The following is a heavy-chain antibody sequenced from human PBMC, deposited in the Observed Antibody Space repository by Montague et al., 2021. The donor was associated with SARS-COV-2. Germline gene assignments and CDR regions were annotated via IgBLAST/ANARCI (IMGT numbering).Heavy chain of an antibody. CDR1: GGSLDSDNFF. CDR2: ISNGGRT. CDR3: ARHRRHDVVTYYPDF. J-gene: IGHJ4*02. V-gene: IGHV4-39*01. D-gene: IGHD3-10*01. Sequence: SETLSLTCSVSGGSLDSDNFFWGWIRQPPGKRLEWIGVISNGGRTFDNPSLKSRVTISVHTSRNQLSLNVKSVTAADTAVYYCARHRRHDVVTYYPDFWGQGILVTVSS.